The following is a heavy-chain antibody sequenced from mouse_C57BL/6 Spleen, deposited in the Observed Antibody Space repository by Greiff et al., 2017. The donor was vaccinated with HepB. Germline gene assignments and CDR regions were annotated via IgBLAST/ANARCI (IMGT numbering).Heavy chain of an antibody. Sequence: VKLMESGAELARPGASVKLSCKASGYTFTSYGISWVKQRTGQGLEWIGEIYPRSGNTYYNEKFKGKATLTADKSSSTAYMELRSLTSEDSAVYFCAREDYDKEDYFDDWGQGTTLTVSS. V-gene: IGHV1-81*01. J-gene: IGHJ2*01. D-gene: IGHD2-4*01. CDR1: GYTFTSYG. CDR2: IYPRSGNT. CDR3: AREDYDKEDYFDD.